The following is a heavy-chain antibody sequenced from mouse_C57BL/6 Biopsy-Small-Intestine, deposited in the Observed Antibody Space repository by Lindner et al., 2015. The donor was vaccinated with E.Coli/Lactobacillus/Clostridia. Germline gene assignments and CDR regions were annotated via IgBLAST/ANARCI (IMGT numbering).Heavy chain of an antibody. CDR3: ARDYYDGSPDY. CDR1: GYSFTAYN. CDR2: INPYYGTT. D-gene: IGHD1-1*01. Sequence: VQLQESGAELVKPGASVKISCKASGYSFTAYNMNWVKQSHGKSLEWIGNINPYYGTTSYNQKFKDKATLTVDESSSTAYMQLNSLTSEDSAVYFCARDYYDGSPDYWGQGTTLTVSS. J-gene: IGHJ2*01. V-gene: IGHV1-39*01.